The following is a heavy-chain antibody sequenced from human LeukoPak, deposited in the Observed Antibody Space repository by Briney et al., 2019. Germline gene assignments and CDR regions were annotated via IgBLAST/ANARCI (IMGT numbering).Heavy chain of an antibody. Sequence: ASVKVSCKASGYTFTGYYMHWLRQAPGQGPEWMGWINPYSGGANYAQKFQGRVTMTRDASISTAYMELSRLRSDDTAVYYCARSRYWCGGSCYSDFDFWGQGTLVTVSS. D-gene: IGHD2-15*01. J-gene: IGHJ4*02. CDR3: ARSRYWCGGSCYSDFDF. V-gene: IGHV1-2*02. CDR1: GYTFTGYY. CDR2: INPYSGGA.